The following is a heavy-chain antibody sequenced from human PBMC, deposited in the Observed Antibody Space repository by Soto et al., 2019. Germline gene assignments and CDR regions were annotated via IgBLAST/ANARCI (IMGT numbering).Heavy chain of an antibody. J-gene: IGHJ4*02. CDR2: IYYSGST. Sequence: SETLSLTCTVSGGSISSSSYYWGWIRQPPGKGLEWIGSIYYSGSTYYNPSLKSRVTISVDTSKNQFSLKLSSVTAADTAVYYCVRLKGGRKIDILTGYLDPGSDYWGQGTLVTVSS. V-gene: IGHV4-39*01. D-gene: IGHD3-9*01. CDR3: VRLKGGRKIDILTGYLDPGSDY. CDR1: GGSISSSSYY.